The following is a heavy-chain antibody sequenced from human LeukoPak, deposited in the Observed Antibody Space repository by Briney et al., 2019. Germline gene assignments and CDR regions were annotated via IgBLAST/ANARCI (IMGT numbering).Heavy chain of an antibody. CDR3: ARDAHWGSYKGLTPQVNP. Sequence: SSETLSLTCTVSGGSISSSSYYWGWIRQPPGKGLEWIGSIYYSGSTYYNPSLKSRVTISVDTSKNQFSLKLSSVTAADTAVYYCARDAHWGSYKGLTPQVNPWGQGTLVTVSS. V-gene: IGHV4-39*07. D-gene: IGHD3-16*01. J-gene: IGHJ5*02. CDR2: IYYSGST. CDR1: GGSISSSSYY.